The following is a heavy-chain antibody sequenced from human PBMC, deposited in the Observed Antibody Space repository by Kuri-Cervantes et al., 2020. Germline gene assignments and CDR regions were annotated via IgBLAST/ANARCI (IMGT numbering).Heavy chain of an antibody. V-gene: IGHV3-21*01. J-gene: IGHJ4*02. CDR2: ISSSSSYI. Sequence: GGSLRLSCAASGFTFSRYAMHWVRQAPGKGLEWVSSISSSSSYIYYADSVKGRFTISRDNAKNSLYLQMNSLRAEDTAVYYCARAAIVGATKGYFDYWGQGTLVTVSS. CDR1: GFTFSRYA. D-gene: IGHD1-26*01. CDR3: ARAAIVGATKGYFDY.